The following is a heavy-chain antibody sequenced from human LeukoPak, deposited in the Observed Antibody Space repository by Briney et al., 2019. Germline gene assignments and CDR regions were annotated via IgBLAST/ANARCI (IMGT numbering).Heavy chain of an antibody. CDR1: GYSFTSYW. J-gene: IGHJ3*02. Sequence: GESLKISCRASGYSFTSYWIGWVRQMPGKGLEWMGIIYPGDSDTRYSPSFQGQVTISADKSISTAYLQWSSLKASDTAMYYCARRVRRGSATGAFDIWGQGTMVTVSS. CDR3: ARRVRRGSATGAFDI. CDR2: IYPGDSDT. V-gene: IGHV5-51*01. D-gene: IGHD1-26*01.